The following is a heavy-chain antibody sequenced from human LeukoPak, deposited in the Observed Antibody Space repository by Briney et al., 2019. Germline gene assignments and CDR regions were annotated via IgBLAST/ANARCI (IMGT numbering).Heavy chain of an antibody. J-gene: IGHJ4*02. V-gene: IGHV1-24*01. CDR3: ATDSGVRGHFDY. D-gene: IGHD3-10*01. CDR1: GYTLTELS. Sequence: ASVKVSCKVSGYTLTELSMHWVRQAPGKGLEWMGGFDPEDGETIYAQKFQGRVTMTEDTSTDTAYMELSSLRSEDTAVYYCATDSGVRGHFDYWGQGTLVTVSS. CDR2: FDPEDGET.